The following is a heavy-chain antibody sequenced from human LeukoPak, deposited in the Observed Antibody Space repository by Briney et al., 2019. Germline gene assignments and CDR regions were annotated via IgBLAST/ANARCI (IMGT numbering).Heavy chain of an antibody. Sequence: GSLRLSCTASGFTFSSYAMSWVRQPPGKGLEWIGEINHSGSTNYNPSLKSRVTISVDTSKNQFSLKLSSVTAADTAVYYCARGERGGYSYGYGIESYYYYYMDVWGKGTTVTVSS. CDR1: GFTFSSYA. D-gene: IGHD5-18*01. V-gene: IGHV4-34*01. CDR2: INHSGST. CDR3: ARGERGGYSYGYGIESYYYYYMDV. J-gene: IGHJ6*03.